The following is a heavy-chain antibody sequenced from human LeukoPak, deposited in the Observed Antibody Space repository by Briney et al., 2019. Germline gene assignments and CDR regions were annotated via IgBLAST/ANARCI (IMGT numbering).Heavy chain of an antibody. V-gene: IGHV4-34*01. CDR1: GGSITGYY. J-gene: IGHJ4*02. CDR2: IHYTGAT. CDR3: ARGNILSGYCFDF. Sequence: SETLSLTCAVYGGSITGYYWSWIRQTPGRGLEWVGEIHYTGATSYNPSLKSRATISTDTSKNQFSLRLSSVTAADTAVYYCARGNILSGYCFDFWGQGALITVSS. D-gene: IGHD3-9*01.